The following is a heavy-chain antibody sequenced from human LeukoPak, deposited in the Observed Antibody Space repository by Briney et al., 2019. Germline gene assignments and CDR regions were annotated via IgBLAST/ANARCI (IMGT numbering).Heavy chain of an antibody. CDR3: ARCRDGYNQLDY. CDR2: IDHAGTT. D-gene: IGHD5-24*01. Sequence: PSETLSLTCVVSGGSIITNDYWWGWIRQPPGKGLEWIGTIDHAGTTFYNVSLKSRVTISVDTPNNQFSLRLNSVGAADTAVYYCARCRDGYNQLDYWGQGTLVTASS. V-gene: IGHV4-39*01. CDR1: GGSIITNDYW. J-gene: IGHJ4*02.